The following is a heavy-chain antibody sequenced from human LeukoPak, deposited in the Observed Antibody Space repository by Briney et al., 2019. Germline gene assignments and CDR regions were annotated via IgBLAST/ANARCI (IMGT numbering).Heavy chain of an antibody. CDR2: TYYRSKWYN. Sequence: SQTLSLTCAISGDSVSSTSAAWNWIRQSPSRGLEWLGRTYYRSKWYNDYAVSVKSRITINPDTSKNQFSLQLNSVTPEDSAVYFCARGGVQSIAAAGFDFWGQGTLVTVSS. J-gene: IGHJ4*02. V-gene: IGHV6-1*01. CDR3: ARGGVQSIAAAGFDF. D-gene: IGHD6-13*01. CDR1: GDSVSSTSAA.